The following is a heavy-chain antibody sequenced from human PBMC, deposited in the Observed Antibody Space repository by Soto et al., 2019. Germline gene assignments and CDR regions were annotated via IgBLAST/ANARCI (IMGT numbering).Heavy chain of an antibody. CDR3: ARDGGGGGSYSGDFDY. J-gene: IGHJ4*02. CDR1: GFTFSSYS. V-gene: IGHV3-48*01. Sequence: EVQLVESGGGLVQPGGSLRLSCAASGFTFSSYSMNWVRQAPGKGLEGVSYIITSSSTIYYADSVEGRFTISRDNAANSLYLQMNSLRAEDTALFYCARDGGGGGSYSGDFDYWGQGTLVTVSS. CDR2: IITSSSTI. D-gene: IGHD1-26*01.